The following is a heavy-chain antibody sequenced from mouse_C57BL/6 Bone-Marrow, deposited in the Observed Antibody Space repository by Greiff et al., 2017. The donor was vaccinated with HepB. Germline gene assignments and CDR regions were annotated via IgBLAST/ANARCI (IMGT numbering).Heavy chain of an antibody. J-gene: IGHJ3*01. CDR1: GFTFSSYA. D-gene: IGHD1-1*01. CDR2: ISDGGSYT. CDR3: ARDTLIYYYGSSSFAY. V-gene: IGHV5-4*01. Sequence: EVQGVESGGGLVKPGGSLKLSCAASGFTFSSYAMSWVRQTPEKRLEWVATISDGGSYTYYPDNVKGRFTISRDNAKNNLYLQMSHLKSEDTAMYYCARDTLIYYYGSSSFAYWGQGTLVTVSA.